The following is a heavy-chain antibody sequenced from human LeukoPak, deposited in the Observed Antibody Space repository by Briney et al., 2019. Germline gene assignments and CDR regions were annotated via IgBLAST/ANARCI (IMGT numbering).Heavy chain of an antibody. CDR1: GYSFTSYW. D-gene: IGHD3-9*01. V-gene: IGHV5-10-1*01. J-gene: IGHJ5*02. CDR2: IDPSDSYT. Sequence: GESLKISCKGSGYSFTSYWISWVRQMPGKGLEWMGRIDPSDSYTNYSPSFQGHVTISADKYISTAYLQWSSLKASDTAMYYCARQKGSILTGYSNNWFDPWGQGTLVTVSS. CDR3: ARQKGSILTGYSNNWFDP.